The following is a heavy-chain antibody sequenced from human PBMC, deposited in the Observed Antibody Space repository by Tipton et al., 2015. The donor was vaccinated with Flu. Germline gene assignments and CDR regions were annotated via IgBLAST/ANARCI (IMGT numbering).Heavy chain of an antibody. D-gene: IGHD4-17*01. CDR1: GFPFSEFW. Sequence: QLVQSGGGLVQPGGSLRLSCAASGFPFSEFWMHWVRQVPGKGLVWVACVNGDGSRTIYADSVRGRFTISRDNSRNTLFLQMNGLRAADTALYYCAKDYQAVTVLPLDYWGQGTLVTVSS. V-gene: IGHV3-74*01. CDR3: AKDYQAVTVLPLDY. J-gene: IGHJ4*02. CDR2: VNGDGSRT.